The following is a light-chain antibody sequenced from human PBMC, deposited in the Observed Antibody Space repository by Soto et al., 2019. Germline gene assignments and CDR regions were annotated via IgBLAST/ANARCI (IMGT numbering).Light chain of an antibody. CDR3: CSYAGTNSPHVV. CDR2: DVT. J-gene: IGLJ2*01. CDR1: SSDIGSYDL. Sequence: QSVLTQPASVSGSPGQSITISCTGSSSDIGSYDLVSWYQQHPGKAPKLIIYDVTKRPSGVSHHFAGSKSGNTASLTISGLQAEDEADYYCCSYAGTNSPHVVFGGGTKVTVL. V-gene: IGLV2-23*02.